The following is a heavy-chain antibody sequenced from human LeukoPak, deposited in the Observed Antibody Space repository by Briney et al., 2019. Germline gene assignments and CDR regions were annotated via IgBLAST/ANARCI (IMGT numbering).Heavy chain of an antibody. Sequence: GASVKVSCKASGYTFTSYGISWVRQAPGQGLEWMGWIDTHTGNTNYAQKLQGRVTMTTDTSTSTAYMELRSLRSDGTAVYYCAKNSHGYSSGWLQFNFDYWGQGTLVTVSS. J-gene: IGHJ4*02. D-gene: IGHD6-19*01. CDR2: IDTHTGNT. CDR3: AKNSHGYSSGWLQFNFDY. CDR1: GYTFTSYG. V-gene: IGHV1-18*01.